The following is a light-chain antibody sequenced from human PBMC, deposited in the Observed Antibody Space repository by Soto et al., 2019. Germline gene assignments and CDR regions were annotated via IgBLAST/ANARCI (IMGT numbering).Light chain of an antibody. CDR2: DAS. J-gene: IGKJ5*01. CDR3: QQLDNRPPVT. V-gene: IGKV3-15*01. Sequence: EIGMTQSPATLSVAPGERATLSCRVSQTFNRNLAWYQQKPGQAPTLLIYDASTRATGIPARFSGSGSGTEFSLTISSLQSEDFAFYYCQQLDNRPPVTFGQGTRLESK. CDR1: QTFNRN.